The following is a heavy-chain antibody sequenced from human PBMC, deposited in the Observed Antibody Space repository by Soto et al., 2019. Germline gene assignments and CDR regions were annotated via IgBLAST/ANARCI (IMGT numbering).Heavy chain of an antibody. CDR2: IIPIHGIA. J-gene: IGHJ1*01. Sequence: SVKVSCKASGGTFSSYTISWVRQAPGQGLEWMGRIIPIHGIANYAQKFQGRVTITADKSTSTAYMELSSLRSEDTAVYYCATDGYCSGGSCYSGSGFQHWG. V-gene: IGHV1-69*04. CDR3: ATDGYCSGGSCYSGSGFQH. CDR1: GGTFSSYT. D-gene: IGHD2-15*01.